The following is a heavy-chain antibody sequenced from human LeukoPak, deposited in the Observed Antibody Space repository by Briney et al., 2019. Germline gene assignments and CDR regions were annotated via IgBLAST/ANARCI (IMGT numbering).Heavy chain of an antibody. D-gene: IGHD6-19*01. Sequence: GGSLRLSCAASGFTFSSYSMNWVRQAPGKGLEWVSYISSSSSTIYYADSVKGRFTISRDNSKNTLSLQMNSLRTEDTAVYYCARDTFRQWLTQGGYFQYWGQGTLVTVSS. V-gene: IGHV3-48*01. CDR1: GFTFSSYS. CDR2: ISSSSSTI. CDR3: ARDTFRQWLTQGGYFQY. J-gene: IGHJ1*01.